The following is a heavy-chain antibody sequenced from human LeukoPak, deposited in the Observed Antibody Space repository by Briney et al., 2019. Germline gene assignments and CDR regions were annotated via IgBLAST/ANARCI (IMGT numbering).Heavy chain of an antibody. CDR1: GGSISSYY. V-gene: IGHV4-59*01. CDR2: IYYSGST. CDR3: ARDRGIDSSGYTADAFDI. Sequence: PSETLSLTCTVSGGSISSYYWSWIRQPPGKGLEWIGYIYYSGSTNYNPSLKSRVTISADTSKNQFSLKLSSVTAADTAVYYCARDRGIDSSGYTADAFDIWGQGTMVTVSS. D-gene: IGHD3-22*01. J-gene: IGHJ3*02.